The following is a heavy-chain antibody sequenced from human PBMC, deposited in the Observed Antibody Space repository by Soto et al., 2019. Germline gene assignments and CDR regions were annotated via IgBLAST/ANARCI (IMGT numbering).Heavy chain of an antibody. CDR3: ASLYYDILTGYCKALAY. CDR1: GYTFTSYD. D-gene: IGHD3-9*01. J-gene: IGHJ4*02. Sequence: GASVKVSCKASGYTFTSYDINWVRQATGQGLEWMGWMNPNSGNTGYAQKFQGRVTMTRNTSISTAYMELSSLRSEDTAVYYCASLYYDILTGYCKALAYWGQGTLVTVSS. CDR2: MNPNSGNT. V-gene: IGHV1-8*01.